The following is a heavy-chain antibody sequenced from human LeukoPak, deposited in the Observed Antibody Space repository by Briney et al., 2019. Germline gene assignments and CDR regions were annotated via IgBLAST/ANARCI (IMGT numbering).Heavy chain of an antibody. V-gene: IGHV3-7*04. J-gene: IGHJ4*02. CDR3: ARIVGATTTG. CDR1: GFTFTGYW. CDR2: IKYDGSEK. Sequence: GGSLRLSCAASGFTFTGYWMSWVRQAPGKGLEWVANIKYDGSEKYYVDSVKGRFTISRDNAKKSMYLQMNTLKPEDTAVYYCARIVGATTTGWGQGTLVTVSS. D-gene: IGHD1-26*01.